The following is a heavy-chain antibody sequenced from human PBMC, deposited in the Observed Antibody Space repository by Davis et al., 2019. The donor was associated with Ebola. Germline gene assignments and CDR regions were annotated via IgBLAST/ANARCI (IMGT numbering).Heavy chain of an antibody. CDR1: GYRLTSYY. CDR3: AREGGRYYDSSGYVFDI. Sequence: ASVPVSCKASGYRLTSYYMHWARQAPGQGLAWMGIINPITGGTSYAQNFQVRVNMTRDTSTSTVYMELSSLRSEDTAVYYCAREGGRYYDSSGYVFDIWGQGTMVKVSS. J-gene: IGHJ3*02. V-gene: IGHV1-46*01. CDR2: INPITGGT. D-gene: IGHD3-22*01.